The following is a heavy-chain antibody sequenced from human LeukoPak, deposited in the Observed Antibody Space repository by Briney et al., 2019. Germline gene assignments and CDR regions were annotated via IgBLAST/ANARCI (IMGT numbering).Heavy chain of an antibody. J-gene: IGHJ3*02. CDR3: ASFSSLDSSGWYNAFDI. CDR2: IYHSGST. D-gene: IGHD6-19*01. Sequence: SETPSLTCAVSGYSISSGYYWGWIRQPPGKGLEWIGSIYHSGSTYYNPSLKSRVTISVDTSKNQFSLKLSSVTAADTAVYYCASFSSLDSSGWYNAFDIWGQGTMVTVSS. CDR1: GYSISSGYY. V-gene: IGHV4-38-2*01.